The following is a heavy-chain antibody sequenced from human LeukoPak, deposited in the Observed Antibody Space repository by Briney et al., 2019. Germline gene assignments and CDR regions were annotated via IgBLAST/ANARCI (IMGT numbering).Heavy chain of an antibody. D-gene: IGHD2-2*01. Sequence: ASVKVSCKASGYTFTSYDINWVRQAPGQGLEWMGIINPSGGSTSYAQKFQGRVTMTRDTSTSTVYMELSSLRSEDTAVYYCARDLGYCSSTSCYAYWGQGTLVTVSS. V-gene: IGHV1-46*03. CDR1: GYTFTSYD. CDR2: INPSGGST. J-gene: IGHJ4*02. CDR3: ARDLGYCSSTSCYAY.